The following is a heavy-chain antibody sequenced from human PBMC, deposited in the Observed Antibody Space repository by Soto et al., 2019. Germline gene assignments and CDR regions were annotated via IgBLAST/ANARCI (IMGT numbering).Heavy chain of an antibody. D-gene: IGHD6-13*01. Sequence: QVQLVQSGAEVKKPGSSVKVACKVSGDTFSNYVINWVRQAPGQGLEWMGAIVPIFRTANYAQKFQGRVTSNADEFTIPAYMELSGLRSDDTATYYCARETSAPGTFREGASDIGGQGTLVTVSS. CDR3: ARETSAPGTFREGASDI. CDR2: IVPIFRTA. J-gene: IGHJ3*02. V-gene: IGHV1-69*12. CDR1: GDTFSNYV.